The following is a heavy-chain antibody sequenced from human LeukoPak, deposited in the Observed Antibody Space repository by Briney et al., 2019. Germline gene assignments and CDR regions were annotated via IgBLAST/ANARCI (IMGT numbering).Heavy chain of an antibody. CDR3: ARTKDYGDYNNFDY. J-gene: IGHJ4*02. V-gene: IGHV3-7*01. Sequence: GGSLRLSCAASGFTFSSYWMSWVRQAPGKGLEWVANIKQDGSEKYYVDSVKGRFTISRDNAKNSLYLQMNSLRAEDTAVYYCARTKDYGDYNNFDYWGQGTLVTVSS. D-gene: IGHD4-17*01. CDR2: IKQDGSEK. CDR1: GFTFSSYW.